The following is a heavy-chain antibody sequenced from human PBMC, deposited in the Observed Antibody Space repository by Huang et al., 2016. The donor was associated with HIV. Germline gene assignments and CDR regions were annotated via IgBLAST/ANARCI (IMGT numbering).Heavy chain of an antibody. CDR2: ISDDGINK. V-gene: IGHV3-30*18. Sequence: QVQLVESGGGVVQPGRSLRLSCAASGITFRSYGMHWVRQAPGKGLEWVALISDDGINKYYVESVKGRFTISRDNSKKSLYLQMNSLRVEDTAVYYCAKEEGYCSGDTCFSDRYFDIWGRGTLVSVSS. CDR3: AKEEGYCSGDTCFSDRYFDI. D-gene: IGHD2-15*01. J-gene: IGHJ2*01. CDR1: GITFRSYG.